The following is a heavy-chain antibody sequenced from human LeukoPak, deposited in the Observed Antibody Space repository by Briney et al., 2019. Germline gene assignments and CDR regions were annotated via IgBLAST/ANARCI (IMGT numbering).Heavy chain of an antibody. J-gene: IGHJ5*02. D-gene: IGHD3-10*01. V-gene: IGHV1-46*01. CDR2: INPSGGST. Sequence: ASVKVSCKASGYTFTSYYMHWVRQAPGQGLEWMGIINPSGGSTSYAQKFQGRVTMTRDTSTSTVYMELSSLRSEDTAVYYCARTNKILSTLASVLLWFGELAPWGQGTLVTVSS. CDR3: ARTNKILSTLASVLLWFGELAP. CDR1: GYTFTSYY.